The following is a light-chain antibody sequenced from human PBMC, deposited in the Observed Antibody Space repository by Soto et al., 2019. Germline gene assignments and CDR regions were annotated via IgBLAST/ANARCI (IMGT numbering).Light chain of an antibody. V-gene: IGKV1-5*01. Sequence: DIQMTQSPSTLSAPVGDRVTITCRASQSISSWLAWYQQKPGKAPKLLIYDASSLESGVPSRFSGSGSGTEFTLTISSLQPDDFVTYYCQQYNSYWTFGQGTKVDIK. CDR2: DAS. CDR3: QQYNSYWT. J-gene: IGKJ1*01. CDR1: QSISSW.